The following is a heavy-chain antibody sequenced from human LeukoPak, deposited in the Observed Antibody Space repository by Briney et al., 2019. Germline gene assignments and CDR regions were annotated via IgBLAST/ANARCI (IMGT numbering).Heavy chain of an antibody. CDR2: IYPGDSDT. D-gene: IGHD6-13*01. J-gene: IGHJ4*02. CDR1: GYSFTSYW. V-gene: IGHV5-51*01. Sequence: GESLKISCKGSGYSFTSYWIGWVRQMPGKGLEWMGIIYPGDSDTRYSPSFQGQVTISADKSISTAYLQWSSLKASDTAMYYCARRIQYSSSWYGGPYYFDYWGQGTLVTVSS. CDR3: ARRIQYSSSWYGGPYYFDY.